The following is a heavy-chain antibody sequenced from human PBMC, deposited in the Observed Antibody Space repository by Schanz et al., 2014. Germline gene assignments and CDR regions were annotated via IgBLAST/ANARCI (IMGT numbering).Heavy chain of an antibody. D-gene: IGHD5-12*01. Sequence: QVQLVQSGAEVKKLGASVKVSCKASGYTFTDYYMHWVRQAPGQGLEWMGRINPNSGGTNYAQKXXGRVTMTRDTSISTAYMEMSRLISDDTAVYYCAREMLDIVATMDDDAFDIWGQGTMVTVSS. CDR3: AREMLDIVATMDDDAFDI. V-gene: IGHV1-2*06. CDR1: GYTFTDYY. J-gene: IGHJ3*02. CDR2: INPNSGGT.